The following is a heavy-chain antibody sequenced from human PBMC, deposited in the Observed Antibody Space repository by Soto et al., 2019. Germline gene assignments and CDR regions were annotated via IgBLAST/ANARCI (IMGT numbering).Heavy chain of an antibody. J-gene: IGHJ6*02. CDR1: GYTFTNYW. CDR3: ARSRRGAYSSGWYSPSGYHTYGIDV. CDR2: IYAGDSDT. V-gene: IGHV5-51*01. D-gene: IGHD6-19*01. Sequence: GESLKISCKGSGYTFTNYWIAWVRQMPGKGLEWMGLIYAGDSDTKYSPSFQGQVTVSVDKSINTAYLHWTSLKASDTAMYYCARSRRGAYSSGWYSPSGYHTYGIDVWGQGTKVTLSS.